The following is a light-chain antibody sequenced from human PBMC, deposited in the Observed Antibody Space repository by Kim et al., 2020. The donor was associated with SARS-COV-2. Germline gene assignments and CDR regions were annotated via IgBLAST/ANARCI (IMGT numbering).Light chain of an antibody. Sequence: AAVGDKGTIPCRASQDICNYLALFQLKPGKAPKLLIYAASALQPGVPSRFSGSGSGTDFTLTVTSLQPEDVATYYCQKCDSAPWTFGQGTKVDIK. CDR1: QDICNY. CDR3: QKCDSAPWT. V-gene: IGKV1-27*01. CDR2: AAS. J-gene: IGKJ1*01.